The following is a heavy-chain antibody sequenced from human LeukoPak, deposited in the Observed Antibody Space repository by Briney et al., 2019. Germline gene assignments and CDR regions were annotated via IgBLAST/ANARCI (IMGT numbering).Heavy chain of an antibody. Sequence: GASVKVSCKASGYTFTGYYMHWVRQAPGQGLEWMGWINPNSGGTYYAQKFQGRVTMTSDTSISSAYMELSSLRSEDTAVYYCATAFLTGYYMGDYWGQGTLVTVSS. J-gene: IGHJ4*02. CDR2: INPNSGGT. D-gene: IGHD3-9*01. CDR3: ATAFLTGYYMGDY. V-gene: IGHV1-2*02. CDR1: GYTFTGYY.